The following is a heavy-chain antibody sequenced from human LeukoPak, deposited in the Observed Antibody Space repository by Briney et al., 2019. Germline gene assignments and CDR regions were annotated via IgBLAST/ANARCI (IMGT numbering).Heavy chain of an antibody. V-gene: IGHV3-21*01. Sequence: GGSLRLSCAASGFTFSSYSMNWVRQAPGKGLEWVSSISSSSSYIYYADSVKGRFTISRDNAKNSLYLQVNSLRAEDTAVYYCARDALVVTDIWGQGTMVTVSS. J-gene: IGHJ3*02. D-gene: IGHD2-2*01. CDR1: GFTFSSYS. CDR2: ISSSSSYI. CDR3: ARDALVVTDI.